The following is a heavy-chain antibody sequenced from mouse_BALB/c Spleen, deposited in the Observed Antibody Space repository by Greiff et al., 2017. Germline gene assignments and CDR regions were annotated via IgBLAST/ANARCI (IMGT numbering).Heavy chain of an antibody. Sequence: QVQLQQSGAELVRPGSSVKISCKASGYAFSSYWMNWVKQRPGQGLEWIGQIYPGDGDTNYNGKFKGKATLTADKSSSTAYMQLSSLTSEDSAVYFCALSTMITTNDAMDYWGQGTSVTVSS. CDR2: IYPGDGDT. V-gene: IGHV1-80*01. CDR3: ALSTMITTNDAMDY. D-gene: IGHD2-4*01. J-gene: IGHJ4*01. CDR1: GYAFSSYW.